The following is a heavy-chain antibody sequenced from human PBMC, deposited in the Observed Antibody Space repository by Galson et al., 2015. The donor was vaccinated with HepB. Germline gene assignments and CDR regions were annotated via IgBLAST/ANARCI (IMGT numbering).Heavy chain of an antibody. V-gene: IGHV5-51*03. CDR3: ARTGVAYNDAFDI. CDR2: IYPSDSDT. CDR1: GYSFTSYW. D-gene: IGHD2-15*01. J-gene: IGHJ3*02. Sequence: SGAEVKKPGESLKISCKGSGYSFTSYWIGWVRQMPGKGLEWMGIIYPSDSDTRYSPSFQGQVTISADKSISTAYRQWSSLKASDTAMYYCARTGVAYNDAFDIWGQGTMVTVSS.